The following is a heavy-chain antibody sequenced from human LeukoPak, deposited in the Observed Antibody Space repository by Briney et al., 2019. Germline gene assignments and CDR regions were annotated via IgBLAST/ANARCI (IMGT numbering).Heavy chain of an antibody. J-gene: IGHJ4*02. V-gene: IGHV1-2*02. CDR1: GYTFTGYY. D-gene: IGHD3-16*02. CDR2: INPNSGGT. Sequence: GPVKVSCKASGYTFTGYYMHWVRQAPGQGLEWMGWINPNSGGTNYAQKFQGRVTMTRDTSISTAYMELRRLRSDDTAVYYCARGNMRLRLGELSSPPDYWGQGTLVTVSS. CDR3: ARGNMRLRLGELSSPPDY.